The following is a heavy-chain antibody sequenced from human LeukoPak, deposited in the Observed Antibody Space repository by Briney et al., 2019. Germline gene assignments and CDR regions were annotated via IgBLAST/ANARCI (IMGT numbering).Heavy chain of an antibody. CDR1: GYTFTGYY. Sequence: GASVKVSCKASGYTFTGYYMHWVRQATGQGLEWMGWMNPNSGNTGYAQKFQGRVTMTRNTSISTAYMELSSLRSEDTAVYYCARGNEAGLWLLPGYWGQGTLVPVSS. J-gene: IGHJ4*02. D-gene: IGHD3-22*01. V-gene: IGHV1-8*02. CDR3: ARGNEAGLWLLPGY. CDR2: MNPNSGNT.